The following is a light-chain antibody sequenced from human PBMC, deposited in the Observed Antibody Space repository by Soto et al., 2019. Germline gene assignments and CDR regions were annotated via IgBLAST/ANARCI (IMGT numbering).Light chain of an antibody. CDR2: DAS. CDR1: QDIKNY. Sequence: DIQMTQSPSSVSASVGDRVTITCQASQDIKNYLNWYQQKSGKAPKLLIYDASDLETGVPSRFSGSGSGTDFTSTINSLQPEDIATYYCQQYDNLPLTFGGGTKVDI. CDR3: QQYDNLPLT. V-gene: IGKV1-33*01. J-gene: IGKJ4*01.